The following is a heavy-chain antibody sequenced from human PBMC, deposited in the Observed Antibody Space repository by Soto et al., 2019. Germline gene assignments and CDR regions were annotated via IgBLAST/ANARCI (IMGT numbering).Heavy chain of an antibody. V-gene: IGHV3-30*18. CDR2: ISYDGSNK. CDR1: GFTFSSYG. J-gene: IGHJ6*02. D-gene: IGHD3-10*01. Sequence: GGSLRLSCAASGFTFSSYGMHWVRQAPGKGLEWVAVISYDGSNKYYADSVKGRFTISRDNSKNTLYLQMNSLRAEDTAVYYCAKDMGGGSGSYGLAYYYGMDVWGQGTTVTVSS. CDR3: AKDMGGGSGSYGLAYYYGMDV.